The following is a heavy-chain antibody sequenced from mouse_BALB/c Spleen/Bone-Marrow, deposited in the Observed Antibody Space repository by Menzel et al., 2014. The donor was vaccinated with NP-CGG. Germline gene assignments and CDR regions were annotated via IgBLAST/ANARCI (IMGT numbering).Heavy chain of an antibody. J-gene: IGHJ1*01. D-gene: IGHD1-2*01. Sequence: EAQREESGAALVKPGASVKLPCTDSGLNIKDTYMHWVKQRPEQGLEWIGRIDPANGYSIYDPKIQGKATITADTTSNTALLQLSSLTFVDTAFYYCALITAATFIYWYFDVLGAGTAVIVSS. CDR3: ALITAATFIYWYFDV. V-gene: IGHV14-3*02. CDR1: GLNIKDTY. CDR2: IDPANGYS.